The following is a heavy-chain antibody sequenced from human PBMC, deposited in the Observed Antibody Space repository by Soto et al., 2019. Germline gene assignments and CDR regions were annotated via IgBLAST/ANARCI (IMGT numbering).Heavy chain of an antibody. V-gene: IGHV3-21*01. CDR1: GFTFSSYS. Sequence: GGSLRLSCAASGFTFSSYSMNWVRQAPGKGLEWVSSISSSSSYIYYADSVKGRFTISRDNAKNSLYLQMNSLRAEDTAVYYCARPQDCSSTSCDDAFDIWGQGTMVTVSS. CDR3: ARPQDCSSTSCDDAFDI. D-gene: IGHD2-2*01. J-gene: IGHJ3*02. CDR2: ISSSSSYI.